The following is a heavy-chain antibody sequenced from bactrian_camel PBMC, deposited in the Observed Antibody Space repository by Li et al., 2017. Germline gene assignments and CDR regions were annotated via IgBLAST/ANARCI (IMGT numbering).Heavy chain of an antibody. CDR3: AVDRCGVATGWLDPRRYNY. CDR1: GDTYSISC. CDR2: AAGFGAFGT. D-gene: IGHD4*01. V-gene: IGHV3S53*01. J-gene: IGHJ4*01. Sequence: HVQLVESGGGTVQAGGSLRLSCAASGDTYSISCMGWLRQSPGKEREGVAAAAGFGAFGTTTYYADSVKGRFAVSHSQDSAKNTVTVYLQMNSLKPEDTGIYYCAVDRCGVATGWLDPRRYNYWGQGTQVTVS.